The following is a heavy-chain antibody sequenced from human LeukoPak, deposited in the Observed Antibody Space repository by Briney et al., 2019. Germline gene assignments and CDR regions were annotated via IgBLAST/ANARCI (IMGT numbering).Heavy chain of an antibody. CDR1: GGSFSGYY. D-gene: IGHD6-13*01. Sequence: SETLSLNCAVYGGSFSGYYWSWIRQPPGKGLEWIGEINHSGSTNYNPSLKSRVTISVDTSKNQFSLKLSSVTAVDTAVYYCARPLKQQLVRGSWFDPWGQGTLVTVSS. CDR2: INHSGST. V-gene: IGHV4-34*01. J-gene: IGHJ5*02. CDR3: ARPLKQQLVRGSWFDP.